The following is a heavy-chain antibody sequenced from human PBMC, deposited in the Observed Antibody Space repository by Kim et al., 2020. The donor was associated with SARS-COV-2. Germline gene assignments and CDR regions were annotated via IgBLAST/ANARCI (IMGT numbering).Heavy chain of an antibody. D-gene: IGHD3-10*01. CDR1: GFTFSDYY. V-gene: IGHV3-11*06. J-gene: IGHJ4*02. Sequence: GGSLRLSCAASGFTFSDYYMSWIRQAPGKGLEWVSYISSSSSYTNYADSVKGRFTISRDNAKNSLYLQMNSLRAEDTAVYYCAREPPSGKDYFDYWGQGTLVTVSS. CDR3: AREPPSGKDYFDY. CDR2: ISSSSSYT.